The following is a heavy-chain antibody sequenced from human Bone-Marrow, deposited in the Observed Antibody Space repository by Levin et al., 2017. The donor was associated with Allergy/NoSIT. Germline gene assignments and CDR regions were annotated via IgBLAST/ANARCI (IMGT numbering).Heavy chain of an antibody. CDR3: AKDSRGSSSMDYYYYSGMDV. CDR2: INWKGNSM. J-gene: IGHJ6*02. Sequence: GGSLRLSCAASGFTFDDYAMHWVRQVPGKGLEWVSSINWKGNSMDYADSVKGRFVISRDNARNSLSLQMNSLRPEDTAFYFCAKDSRGSSSMDYYYYSGMDVWAQGATVTVSS. CDR1: GFTFDDYA. V-gene: IGHV3-9*01. D-gene: IGHD6-6*01.